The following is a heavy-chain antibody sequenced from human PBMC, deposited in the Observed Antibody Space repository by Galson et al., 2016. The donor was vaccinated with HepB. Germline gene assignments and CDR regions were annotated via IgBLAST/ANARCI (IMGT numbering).Heavy chain of an antibody. D-gene: IGHD6-19*01. CDR1: GGSLSGYY. CDR3: AREGYSSGWYPMGWEPAQDAFDV. V-gene: IGHV4-34*01. CDR2: INRSGST. Sequence: SETLSLTCAVYGGSLSGYYWTWIRQTPGKGLEWIGEINRSGSTNYTPSLKSRVTISVDTSRNQFSLKLNSVTAADTAVYYCAREGYSSGWYPMGWEPAQDAFDVWGRGTVVSVSS. J-gene: IGHJ3*01.